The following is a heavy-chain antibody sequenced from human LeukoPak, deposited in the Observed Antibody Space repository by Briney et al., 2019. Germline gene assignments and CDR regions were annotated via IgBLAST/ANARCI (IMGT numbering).Heavy chain of an antibody. D-gene: IGHD3-22*01. Sequence: ASVKVSCKASGGTFSSYAISWVRQAPGQGLEWMGGIIPIFGTANYAQKFQSRVTITADESTSTAYMELSSLRSEDTAVYYCARKAYYYDSSGSHYFDYWGQGTLVTVSS. CDR1: GGTFSSYA. J-gene: IGHJ4*02. V-gene: IGHV1-69*13. CDR2: IIPIFGTA. CDR3: ARKAYYYDSSGSHYFDY.